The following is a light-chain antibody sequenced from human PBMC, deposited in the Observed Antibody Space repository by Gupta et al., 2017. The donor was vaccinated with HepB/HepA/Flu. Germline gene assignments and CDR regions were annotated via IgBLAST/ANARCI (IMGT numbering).Light chain of an antibody. CDR2: GAS. V-gene: IGKV3-20*01. CDR3: QQYGSSPMYT. J-gene: IGKJ2*01. Sequence: EIVLTQSPGTVSLSPGERATLSCRASQSVSSSYLAWYQQKPGQAPRLLIYGASSRATGISDRFSGSGSGKDFTLTISRREPEDFAVYYCQQYGSSPMYTFGQGTKLEIK. CDR1: QSVSSSY.